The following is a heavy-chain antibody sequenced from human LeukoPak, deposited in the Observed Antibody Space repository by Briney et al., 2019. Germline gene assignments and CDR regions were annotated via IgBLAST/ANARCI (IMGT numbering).Heavy chain of an antibody. CDR1: GFTFSSYG. CDR3: AKEGGSYGLDY. D-gene: IGHD5-18*01. Sequence: PGGSLRLSCAASGFTFSSYGMHWVRQAPGRGLEWVSRISGSGGRTYYTDSVKGRFTISRDNSKNTLFLQMNSLRAEDTAIYYCAKEGGSYGLDYWGQGTLVTVSS. V-gene: IGHV3-23*01. CDR2: ISGSGGRT. J-gene: IGHJ4*02.